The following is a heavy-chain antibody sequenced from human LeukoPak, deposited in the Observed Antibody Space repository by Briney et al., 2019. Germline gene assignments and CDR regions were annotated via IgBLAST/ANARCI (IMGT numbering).Heavy chain of an antibody. CDR3: ARGRAGWYYDSSAWVLYGMDV. J-gene: IGHJ6*02. CDR1: GGSFSGYY. D-gene: IGHD3-22*01. CDR2: INHSGST. V-gene: IGHV4-34*01. Sequence: SETLSLTCAVYGGSFSGYYWSWIRQPPGKGLEWIGEINHSGSTNYNPSLKSRVTISVDTSKNQFSLKLSSVAAADTAVYYCARGRAGWYYDSSAWVLYGMDVWGQGTTVIVSS.